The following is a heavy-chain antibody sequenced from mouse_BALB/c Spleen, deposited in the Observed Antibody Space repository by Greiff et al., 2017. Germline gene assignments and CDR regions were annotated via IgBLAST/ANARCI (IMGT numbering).Heavy chain of an antibody. D-gene: IGHD1-1*01. CDR1: GYSFTGYY. CDR2: INPYNGAT. J-gene: IGHJ3*01. Sequence: EGQLQQSGPELVKPGASVKISCKASGYSFTGYYMHWVKQSHVKSLEWIGRINPYNGATSYNQNFKDKASLTVDKSSSTAYMELHSLTSEDSAVYYCARSAVYYYGSSYEAWFAYWGQGTLVTVSA. V-gene: IGHV1-31*01. CDR3: ARSAVYYYGSSYEAWFAY.